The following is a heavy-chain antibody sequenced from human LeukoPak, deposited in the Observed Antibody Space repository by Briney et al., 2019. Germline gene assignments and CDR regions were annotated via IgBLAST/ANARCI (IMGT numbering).Heavy chain of an antibody. CDR3: ATAGIVLATGAEFLLH. V-gene: IGHV1-24*01. CDR2: FDPEEGET. J-gene: IGHJ1*01. Sequence: GASVKVSCKLSGDTLTELSMHWVRRSPGKGLEWMGGFDPEEGETIYAQRFQGRVTMTEDTVTDTAHMELSSLTSEDTAVYCCATAGIVLATGAEFLLHWGQGTLVTVSS. D-gene: IGHD2-8*01. CDR1: GDTLTELS.